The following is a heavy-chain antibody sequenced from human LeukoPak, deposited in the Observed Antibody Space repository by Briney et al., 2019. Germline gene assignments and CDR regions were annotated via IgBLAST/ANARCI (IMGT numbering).Heavy chain of an antibody. J-gene: IGHJ4*02. D-gene: IGHD5-12*01. Sequence: SVKVSCKASGGTFSSYAISWVRQAPGRGLEWMGGIIPIFGTANYAQKFQGRVTITADESTSTAYMELSSLRSEDTAVYYCARGGQYSGYDYDYWGQGTLVTVSS. CDR1: GGTFSSYA. CDR2: IIPIFGTA. CDR3: ARGGQYSGYDYDY. V-gene: IGHV1-69*13.